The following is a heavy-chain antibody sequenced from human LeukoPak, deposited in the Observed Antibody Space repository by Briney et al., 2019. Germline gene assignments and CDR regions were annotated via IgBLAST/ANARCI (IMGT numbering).Heavy chain of an antibody. CDR2: ISYDGSNK. CDR3: AKDHVGTWSDGDY. J-gene: IGHJ4*02. CDR1: GFTVSSNY. D-gene: IGHD6-13*01. Sequence: PGGSLRLSCAASGFTVSSNYMSWVRQAPGKGLEWVAVISYDGSNKYYADSVKGRFTISRDNSKNTLYLQMNSLRAEDTAVYYCAKDHVGTWSDGDYWGQGTLVTVSS. V-gene: IGHV3-30*18.